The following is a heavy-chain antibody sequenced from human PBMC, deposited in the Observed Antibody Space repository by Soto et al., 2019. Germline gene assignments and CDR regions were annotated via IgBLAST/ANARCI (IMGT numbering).Heavy chain of an antibody. D-gene: IGHD6-13*01. J-gene: IGHJ4*02. CDR1: GYTFTGYY. CDR3: ARAQYSGSWYDSEATEFDY. CDR2: INPNSGGT. V-gene: IGHV1-2*04. Sequence: QVQLVQSGAEVKKPGASVKVSCKASGYTFTGYYMHWVRQAPGQGLEWMGWINPNSGGTNYAQKFQGWVTMTRDTSISAPSMERGRRESDDTAVYYCARAQYSGSWYDSEATEFDYWVQGTLVTVSS.